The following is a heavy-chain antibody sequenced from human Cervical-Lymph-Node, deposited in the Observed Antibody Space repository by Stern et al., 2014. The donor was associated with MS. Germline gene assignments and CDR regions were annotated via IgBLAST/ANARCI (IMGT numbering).Heavy chain of an antibody. J-gene: IGHJ4*02. V-gene: IGHV3-23*04. D-gene: IGHD2-21*02. CDR1: GFTFSSYA. CDR2: LSGSGGST. CDR3: AKSGEAYCGGDCYWGVDY. Sequence: VQLVESGGGLVQPGGSLRLSCAASGFTFSSYAMSWVRQAPGKGLEWVSALSGSGGSTYYADSVKGRFTISRDNSKNTLYPQMNSLRAEDTAVYYCAKSGEAYCGGDCYWGVDYWGQGTLVTVSS.